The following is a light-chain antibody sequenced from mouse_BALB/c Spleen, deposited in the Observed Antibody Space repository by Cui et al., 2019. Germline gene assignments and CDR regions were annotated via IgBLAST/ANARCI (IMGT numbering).Light chain of an antibody. CDR1: QSLLNSGNQKNY. J-gene: IGKJ5*01. CDR2: WAS. CDR3: QNDYSYPLT. Sequence: DIVMTQSPSTLTVTAGEKVIMSCKSSQSLLNSGNQKNYLTWYQQKPGQPPKLLIYWASTRESGVPDRFTGSGSGTDFTLTISSVQAEDLAVYYCQNDYSYPLTFGAGTKLELK. V-gene: IGKV8-19*01.